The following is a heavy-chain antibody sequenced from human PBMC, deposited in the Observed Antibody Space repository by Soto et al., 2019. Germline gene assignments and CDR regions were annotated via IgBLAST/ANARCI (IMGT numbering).Heavy chain of an antibody. CDR2: IKTRSYNYAT. CDR3: SRLWAGGDDRDSPPYYLDS. V-gene: IGHV3-73*02. J-gene: IGHJ4*02. Sequence: EVQLVESGGGLVQPGGSVIISCAASGFTFSGSAIHWVRQASGKGLEWLGRIKTRSYNYATAYTASLKGRFTISRDDSKNTAYLQMNSLKTEDTAVYFCSRLWAGGDDRDSPPYYLDSWGQGTLGTVCS. D-gene: IGHD3-16*01. CDR1: GFTFSGSA.